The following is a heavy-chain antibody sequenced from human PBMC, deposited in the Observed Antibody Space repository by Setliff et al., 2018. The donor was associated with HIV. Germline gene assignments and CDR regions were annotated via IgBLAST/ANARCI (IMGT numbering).Heavy chain of an antibody. CDR2: IYSGGRT. Sequence: PSETLSLTCTVSDDSISNNYWSWIRQSAGKGLEWVGRIYSGGRTNYNPSLKGRVTMSVDTSKNQFSLNLSSVTAADTAVYYCARDRMPMASWVPDKWGQGTLVTVSS. CDR3: ARDRMPMASWVPDK. V-gene: IGHV4-4*07. D-gene: IGHD2-2*01. CDR1: DDSISNNY. J-gene: IGHJ4*02.